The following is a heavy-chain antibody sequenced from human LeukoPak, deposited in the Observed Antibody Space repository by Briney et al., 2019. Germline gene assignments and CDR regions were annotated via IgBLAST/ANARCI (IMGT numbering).Heavy chain of an antibody. Sequence: ASVKVSCKASGYTFTGYYMHWVRQAPGQGLEWMGWINPNSGGTNYAQKFQGRVTMTRDTSISTAYMELSRLRSDDTAVYYCARLVDTAIVREGYWGQGTLVTVSS. CDR2: INPNSGGT. J-gene: IGHJ4*02. CDR1: GYTFTGYY. V-gene: IGHV1-2*02. CDR3: ARLVDTAIVREGY. D-gene: IGHD5-18*01.